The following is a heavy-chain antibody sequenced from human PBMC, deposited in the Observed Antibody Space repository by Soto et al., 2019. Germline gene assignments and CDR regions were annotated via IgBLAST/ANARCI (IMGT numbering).Heavy chain of an antibody. Sequence: EVQLVESGGGLVQPGGSLRLSCAASGFSFSNYWINWVRQAPGKGLVWVSRIKTDGSSTDYAASVKGRFTISRDNAKNTLYLQMNRLTAEDTAVYDCAKREGNAYGLFHWGQGTLVTVSS. J-gene: IGHJ4*02. CDR2: IKTDGSST. CDR1: GFSFSNYW. V-gene: IGHV3-74*01. D-gene: IGHD3-10*01. CDR3: AKREGNAYGLFH.